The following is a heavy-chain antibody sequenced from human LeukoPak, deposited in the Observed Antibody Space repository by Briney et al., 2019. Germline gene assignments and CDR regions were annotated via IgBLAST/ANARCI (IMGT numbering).Heavy chain of an antibody. V-gene: IGHV3-21*01. CDR3: ARVSEGVVDV. CDR1: GFTFSSHA. CDR2: ISSSSSYI. Sequence: GGSLRLSCAASGFTFSSHAMNWVRQAPGKGLEWVSSISSSSSYIYYADSVKGRFTISRDNAKNSLYLQMNSLRAEDTAVYYCARVSEGVVDVWGQGTTVTVSS. D-gene: IGHD3-16*01. J-gene: IGHJ6*02.